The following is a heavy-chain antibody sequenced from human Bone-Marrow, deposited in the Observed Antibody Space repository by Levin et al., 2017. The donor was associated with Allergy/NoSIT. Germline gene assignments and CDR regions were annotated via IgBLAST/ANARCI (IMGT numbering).Heavy chain of an antibody. CDR3: ARAVSGSYFDY. CDR2: TSYDGSNK. D-gene: IGHD3-10*01. CDR1: GFSFSDYP. V-gene: IGHV3-30-3*01. Sequence: LSLTCAASGFSFSDYPLTWVRQGQGKGLEWVAATSYDGSNKNYADSMKGRFTISRDNSKNTLYLQMNSLRAEDTAVYYCARAVSGSYFDYWGQGTLVTVSS. J-gene: IGHJ4*02.